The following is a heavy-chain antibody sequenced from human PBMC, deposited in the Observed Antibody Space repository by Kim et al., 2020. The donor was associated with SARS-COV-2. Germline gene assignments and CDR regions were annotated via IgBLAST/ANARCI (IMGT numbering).Heavy chain of an antibody. CDR1: GFTFSSYG. Sequence: GGSLRLSCAASGFTFSSYGMHWVRQAPGKGLEWVAVIWYDGSNKYYADSVKGRFTISRDNSKNTLYLQMNSLRAEDTAVYYCARDSGSGSSDYYGMDVWGQGTTVTVSS. CDR2: IWYDGSNK. CDR3: ARDSGSGSSDYYGMDV. D-gene: IGHD3-10*01. V-gene: IGHV3-33*01. J-gene: IGHJ6*02.